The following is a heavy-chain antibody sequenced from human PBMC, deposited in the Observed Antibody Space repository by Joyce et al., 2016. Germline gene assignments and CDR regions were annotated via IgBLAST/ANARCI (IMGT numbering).Heavy chain of an antibody. Sequence: QLQLQESGPGLVKPSETLSLTCSVSGGSISSNYYFWGWLRQPRGKGLEWIGTVSSSGSAHYSPSLESRLTIFLDTSKNHFSLRLGSVTAADSAVYYCARALSDYYDATGFQNWFDPWGQGTLVTVSS. CDR3: ARALSDYYDATGFQNWFDP. V-gene: IGHV4-39*07. CDR2: VSSSGSA. J-gene: IGHJ5*02. CDR1: GGSISSNYYF. D-gene: IGHD3-22*01.